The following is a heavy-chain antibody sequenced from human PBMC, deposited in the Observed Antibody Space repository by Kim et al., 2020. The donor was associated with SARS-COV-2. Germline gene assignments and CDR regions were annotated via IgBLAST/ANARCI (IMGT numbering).Heavy chain of an antibody. CDR3: ASEDCSDSTCYY. V-gene: IGHV3-21*01. CDR2: ISTSSYR. D-gene: IGHD2-15*01. J-gene: IGHJ4*02. Sequence: GGSLRLSCAASGFAFSSFNMNWVRQAPGKRLEWVSSISTSSYRFYADSVKGRFTISRDNAQNLLYLQMNSLRAEDTAIYYCASEDCSDSTCYYWGQGALVTVSS. CDR1: GFAFSSFN.